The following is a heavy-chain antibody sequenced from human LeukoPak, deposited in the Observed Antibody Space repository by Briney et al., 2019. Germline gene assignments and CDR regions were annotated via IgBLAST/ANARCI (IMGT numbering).Heavy chain of an antibody. Sequence: SETLSLTCAVYGGSFSGYYWSWIRQPPGKGLEWIGEINHSGSTNYNPSLKSRVTISVDTSKNQFSLKLSSVTAADTAVYYCARGEANNPGNFDYWGQGTLVTVSS. CDR1: GGSFSGYY. CDR3: ARGEANNPGNFDY. J-gene: IGHJ4*02. V-gene: IGHV4-34*01. CDR2: INHSGST. D-gene: IGHD1-14*01.